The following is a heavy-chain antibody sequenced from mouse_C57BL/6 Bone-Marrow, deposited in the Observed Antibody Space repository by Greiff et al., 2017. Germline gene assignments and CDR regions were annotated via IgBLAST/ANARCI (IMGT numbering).Heavy chain of an antibody. CDR1: GYAFRSYW. V-gene: IGHV1-80*01. CDR3: ARSPYDDYAMDY. D-gene: IGHD2-12*01. Sequence: VKLMESGAELVKPGASVKISCKASGYAFRSYWMNWVKQRPGKGLEWIGQIYPGDGDTNDNGKFKGKATLTADKSSSTAYMQLSSLTSEDSAVYFCARSPYDDYAMDYWGQGASVTVSS. J-gene: IGHJ4*01. CDR2: IYPGDGDT.